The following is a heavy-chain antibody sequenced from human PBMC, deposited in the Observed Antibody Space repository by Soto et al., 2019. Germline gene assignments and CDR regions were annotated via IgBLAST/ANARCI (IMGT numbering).Heavy chain of an antibody. V-gene: IGHV1-18*01. CDR1: GYTFTSYG. J-gene: IGHJ6*02. Sequence: ASVKVSCKASGYTFTSYGISWVRQAPGQGLEWMGWISAYNGNTNYAQKLQGRVTMTTDTSTSTAYKELRSLRSADTAVYYCARMGQQPPLDYGMDVWGQGTTVTVS. CDR2: ISAYNGNT. CDR3: ARMGQQPPLDYGMDV. D-gene: IGHD6-13*01.